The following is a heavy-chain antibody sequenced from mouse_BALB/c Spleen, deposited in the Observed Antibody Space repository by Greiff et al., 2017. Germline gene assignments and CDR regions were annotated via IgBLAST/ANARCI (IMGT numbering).Heavy chain of an antibody. Sequence: QVHVKQSGPGLVQPSQSLSITCTVSGFSLTSYGVHWVRQSPGKGLEWLGVIWSGGSTDYNAAFISRLSISKDNSKSQVFFKMNSLQANDTAIYYCASPIYYDYGRFAYWGQGTLVTVSA. CDR1: GFSLTSYG. J-gene: IGHJ3*01. CDR3: ASPIYYDYGRFAY. CDR2: IWSGGST. D-gene: IGHD2-4*01. V-gene: IGHV2-2*02.